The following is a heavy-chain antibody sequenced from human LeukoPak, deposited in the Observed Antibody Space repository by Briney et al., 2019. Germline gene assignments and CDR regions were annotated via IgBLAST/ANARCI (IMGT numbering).Heavy chain of an antibody. Sequence: PSETLSLTCAVYGGSFSGYYWSWIRQPPGKGLEWIGEINHSGSTNYNPSLKSRVTISVDTSENQFSLKLSSVTAADTAVYYCARGQRWELLSYYFDYWGRGTLVTVSS. J-gene: IGHJ4*02. D-gene: IGHD1-26*01. CDR1: GGSFSGYY. CDR2: INHSGST. V-gene: IGHV4-34*01. CDR3: ARGQRWELLSYYFDY.